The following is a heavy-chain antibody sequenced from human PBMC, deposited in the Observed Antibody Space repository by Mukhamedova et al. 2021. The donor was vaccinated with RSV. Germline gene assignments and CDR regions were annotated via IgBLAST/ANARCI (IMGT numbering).Heavy chain of an antibody. CDR3: AREIPNSFYFDY. Sequence: EYMGIINPDDGGARYAQKFQGRVTMTRDTSTSTVYMELSSLTSEDMAMYYCAREIPNSFYFDYWGQRTPVTVSS. J-gene: IGHJ4*02. V-gene: IGHV1-46*01. CDR2: INPDDGGA. D-gene: IGHD2-2*02.